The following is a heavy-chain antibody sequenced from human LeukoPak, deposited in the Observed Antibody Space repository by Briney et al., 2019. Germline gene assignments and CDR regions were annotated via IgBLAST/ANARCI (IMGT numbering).Heavy chain of an antibody. Sequence: GESLKISCKSSGYSFTSYWIGWVRQMPGKGLEWMGIIHPADSDTRYSPSFQGQVTLSADKSTSTAYLQWSSLKAAETAIYYCARRLNTHYCDRWDQGTLVTVSS. CDR3: ARRLNTHYCDR. CDR2: IHPADSDT. V-gene: IGHV5-51*01. D-gene: IGHD3-22*01. J-gene: IGHJ4*02. CDR1: GYSFTSYW.